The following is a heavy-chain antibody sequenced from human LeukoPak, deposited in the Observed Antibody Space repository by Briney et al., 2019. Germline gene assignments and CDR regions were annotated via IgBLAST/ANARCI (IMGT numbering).Heavy chain of an antibody. CDR3: AAIIVVVPAARNWFDP. V-gene: IGHV1-2*02. J-gene: IGHJ5*02. D-gene: IGHD2-2*01. CDR2: INPNSGGT. CDR1: GYTFTGYY. Sequence: ASVKVSCKASGYTFTGYYMHWVRQAPGQGLEWMGWINPNSGGTNYAQKFQGRVTMTRDTSISTAYMELSRLRSDDTAVYYCAAIIVVVPAARNWFDPWGQGTLVTVSS.